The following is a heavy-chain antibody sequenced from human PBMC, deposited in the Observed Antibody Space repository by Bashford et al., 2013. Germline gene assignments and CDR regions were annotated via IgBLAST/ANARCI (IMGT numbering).Heavy chain of an antibody. CDR3: AREKGYCFDY. V-gene: IGHV1-2*02. CDR2: IHPNSGGT. Sequence: WVRQAPGQGLEWMGWIHPNSGGTNYAQNFQGRVTITRDTSANTAYMELSDLRSEDTAVYYCAREKGYCFDYWGPGNPGHRLL. J-gene: IGHJ4*02.